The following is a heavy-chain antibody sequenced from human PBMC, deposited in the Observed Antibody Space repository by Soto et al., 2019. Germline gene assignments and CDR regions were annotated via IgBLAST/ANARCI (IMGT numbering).Heavy chain of an antibody. CDR1: GYTLTELS. D-gene: IGHD2-15*01. CDR2: MNPNSGDI. V-gene: IGHV1-8*01. CDR3: ARGRGGYCSGGTGYRWLDP. J-gene: IGHJ5*02. Sequence: GASVKISCKVSGYTLTELSMHWVRQATGQGLEWMGWMNPNSGDIVYAQKFQGRVTMTRDTSIRTAYMKLSSLRSEDTAVYYCARGRGGYCSGGTGYRWLDPWGQGTLVTV.